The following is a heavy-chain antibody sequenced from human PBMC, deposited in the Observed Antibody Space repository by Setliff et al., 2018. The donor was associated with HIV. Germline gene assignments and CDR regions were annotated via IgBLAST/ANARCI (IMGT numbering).Heavy chain of an antibody. D-gene: IGHD5-18*01. CDR1: GGTFRSQA. CDR3: ARGTWMQARWWFDS. V-gene: IGHV1-69*13. CDR2: IIPILGTT. Sequence: SVKVSCKTSGGTFRSQAISWVRQAPGQGLEWMGGIIPILGTTNYAQKIQGRVKFSADESTGTAYMDLTRLRVDDTAIYYCARGTWMQARWWFDSWGQGTQVTVSS. J-gene: IGHJ5*01.